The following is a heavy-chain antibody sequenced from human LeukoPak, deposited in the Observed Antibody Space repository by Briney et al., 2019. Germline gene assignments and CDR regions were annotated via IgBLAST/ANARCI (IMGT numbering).Heavy chain of an antibody. CDR1: GGSISSYY. D-gene: IGHD2-8*01. Sequence: SETLSLTCTVSGGSISSYYWSWIRQPPGKGLEWIGYIYYSGSTNYNPPLKSRVTISVDTSKNQFSLKLSSVTAADTAVYYCARLMTVLDAFDIWGQGTMVTVSS. J-gene: IGHJ3*02. CDR2: IYYSGST. V-gene: IGHV4-59*01. CDR3: ARLMTVLDAFDI.